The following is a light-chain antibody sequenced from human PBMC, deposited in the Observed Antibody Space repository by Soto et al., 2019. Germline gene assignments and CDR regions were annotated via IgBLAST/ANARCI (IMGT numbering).Light chain of an antibody. CDR2: DAS. Sequence: EIGLTQSPVTLSLSPGERATLSCRASQSVSSYLAWYQQKPGQAPRLLIYDASNRATGIPARFSGSGSGTDFTLTIDNLEPEDFAIYYCQQRSNWPPISFGQGTRLEIK. CDR3: QQRSNWPPIS. V-gene: IGKV3-11*01. J-gene: IGKJ5*01. CDR1: QSVSSY.